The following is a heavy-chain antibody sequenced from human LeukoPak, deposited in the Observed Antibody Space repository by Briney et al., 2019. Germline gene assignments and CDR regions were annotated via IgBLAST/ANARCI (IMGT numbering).Heavy chain of an antibody. V-gene: IGHV3-23*01. CDR2: ISGSGGST. D-gene: IGHD3-10*01. Sequence: GSLRLSCAASGFTFSSYAMSWVRQAPGKGLEWVSAISGSGGSTYYADSVKGRFTISRDNSKNTLYLQMNSLRAEDTAVYYCAKRLVRGVISEYFQHWGQGTLVTVSS. CDR3: AKRLVRGVISEYFQH. CDR1: GFTFSSYA. J-gene: IGHJ1*01.